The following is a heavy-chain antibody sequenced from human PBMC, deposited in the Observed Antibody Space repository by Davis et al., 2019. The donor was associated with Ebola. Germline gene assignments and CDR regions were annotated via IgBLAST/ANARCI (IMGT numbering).Heavy chain of an antibody. CDR2: IIPIFGTA. J-gene: IGHJ4*02. V-gene: IGHV1-69*13. Sequence: SVKVSCKASGGTFSSYAISWVRQAPGQGLEWMGGIIPIFGTANYAQKFQGRVTITADESTSTAYMELSSLRSEDTAVYYCAREGPYSSGWFDYWGQGTLVTVSS. D-gene: IGHD6-13*01. CDR3: AREGPYSSGWFDY. CDR1: GGTFSSYA.